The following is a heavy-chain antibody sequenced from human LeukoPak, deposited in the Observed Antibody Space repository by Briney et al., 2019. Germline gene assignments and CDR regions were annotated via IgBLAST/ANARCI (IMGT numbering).Heavy chain of an antibody. CDR3: ATGVPTPDAFDI. J-gene: IGHJ3*02. CDR1: GYTLTELS. CDR2: FDPEDGET. D-gene: IGHD4-23*01. Sequence: ASVKVSCKVSGYTLTELSMHWVRQAPGKGLEWMGGFDPEDGETIYAQKFQGRVTMTEVTSTDTAYMELSILRSEDTAVYYCATGVPTPDAFDIWGQGTMVTVSS. V-gene: IGHV1-24*01.